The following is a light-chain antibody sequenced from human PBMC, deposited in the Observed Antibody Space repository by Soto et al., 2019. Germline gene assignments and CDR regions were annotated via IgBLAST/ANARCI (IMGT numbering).Light chain of an antibody. J-gene: IGLJ1*01. V-gene: IGLV2-14*01. CDR3: SSCTSTSSPLV. CDR2: EVG. CDR1: SSDVGGYNY. Sequence: QSALAQPASVSGSPGQSITISCTGTSSDVGGYNYVSWYQQHPGKAPKLIIYEVGNRPSGVSIRFSGSKSGNTASLTISGLQAEDDADYYCSSCTSTSSPLVFGSGTNVTVL.